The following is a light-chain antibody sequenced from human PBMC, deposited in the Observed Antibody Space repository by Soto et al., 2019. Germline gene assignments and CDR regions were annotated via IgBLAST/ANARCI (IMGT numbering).Light chain of an antibody. CDR3: QSYDTGVSGSI. CDR2: GNN. J-gene: IGLJ2*01. V-gene: IGLV1-40*01. CDR1: SSNIGAGYD. Sequence: QSVLTQPPSVSGAPGQTITISCTGSSSNIGAGYDVHWYQQLPGRAPKLLIYGNNNRPSGVPDRFSGSKSGTSVSLAITGLRTEDEADYYCQSYDTGVSGSIFGGGTQLTVL.